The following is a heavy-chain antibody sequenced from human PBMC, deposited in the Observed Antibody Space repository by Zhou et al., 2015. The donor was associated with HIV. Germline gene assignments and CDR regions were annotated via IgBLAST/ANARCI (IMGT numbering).Heavy chain of an antibody. CDR2: IIPLSGAS. Sequence: QVLLVQSGAEVKKPGSSVKVSCKASGGTFSTYTIGWVRQAPGQGLEWMGGIIPLSGASSYAHKFQDRLTITADESTNTAYMELTGLRSEDTAVYYCARHRSLAWGQGSLVIVSP. CDR1: GGTFSTYT. CDR3: ARHRSLA. J-gene: IGHJ5*02. D-gene: IGHD3-3*01. V-gene: IGHV1-69*01.